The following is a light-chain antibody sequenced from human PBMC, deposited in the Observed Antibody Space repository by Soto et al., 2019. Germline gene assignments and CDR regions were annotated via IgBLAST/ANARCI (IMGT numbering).Light chain of an antibody. V-gene: IGLV2-8*01. CDR3: CSFAGGSTYVV. CDR2: EVN. J-gene: IGLJ2*01. CDR1: SSDVGGYNY. Sequence: QSVLTQPPSASGSPGQSVAISCTGTSSDVGGYNYVSWYQQHPGKAPKLMIYEVNKRPSGVPDRFSGSKSGNTASLTISGLLAEDEADYHCCSFAGGSTYVVFGGGTKLTVL.